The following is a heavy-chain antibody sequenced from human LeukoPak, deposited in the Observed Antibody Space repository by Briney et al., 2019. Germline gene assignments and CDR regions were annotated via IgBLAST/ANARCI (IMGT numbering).Heavy chain of an antibody. V-gene: IGHV3-23*01. CDR1: GFTFSVYA. CDR3: ARKRGSTDYYFDY. Sequence: GGSLRLSCAASGFTFSVYAMRWVRQAPGKGLEWVSSISDSGGNTYYADSVKGRFTVSRDNSKNTLYLQMNSLRAEDTAVYYCARKRGSTDYYFDYWGQGTLVTVSS. J-gene: IGHJ4*02. D-gene: IGHD3-10*01. CDR2: ISDSGGNT.